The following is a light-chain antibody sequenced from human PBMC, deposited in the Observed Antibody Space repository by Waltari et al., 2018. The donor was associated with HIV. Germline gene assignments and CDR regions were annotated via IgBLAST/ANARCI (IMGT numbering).Light chain of an antibody. CDR2: YDS. CDR3: QVCDSISNEGV. Sequence: YVLSQPPSVSQAPGKTATLTCGGESLGSRTVHWYQQKPGQAPVLVIYYDSERPSGIPARFSGSNSGDTATLTINRVEDEDEAEYYCQVCDSISNEGVFGGGTRLTVL. CDR1: SLGSRT. V-gene: IGLV3-21*04. J-gene: IGLJ3*02.